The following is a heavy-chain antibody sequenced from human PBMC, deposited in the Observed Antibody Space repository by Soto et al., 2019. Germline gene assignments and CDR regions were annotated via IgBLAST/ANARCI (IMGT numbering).Heavy chain of an antibody. CDR3: ARGGKPNIFDWLERKRSGGMDV. Sequence: PGGSLRLSCAASGFTFSSYSMNWVRQAPGKGLEWVSSISSSSSYIYYADSVKGRFSISRDNAKNSLYLQMSSLRAEDTAVYYCARGGKPNIFDWLERKRSGGMDVWGQGTTVTVSS. CDR2: ISSSSSYI. J-gene: IGHJ6*02. CDR1: GFTFSSYS. V-gene: IGHV3-21*01. D-gene: IGHD3-9*01.